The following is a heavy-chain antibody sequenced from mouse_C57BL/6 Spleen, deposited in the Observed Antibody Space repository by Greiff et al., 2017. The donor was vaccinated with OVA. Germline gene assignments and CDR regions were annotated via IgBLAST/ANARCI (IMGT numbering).Heavy chain of an antibody. CDR3: AIPLYDYKRYFDY. J-gene: IGHJ2*01. D-gene: IGHD2-4*01. Sequence: VQLQQPGAELVKPGASVKVSCKASGYTFTSYWMHWVKQRPGQGLEWIGRIHPSDSDTNYNPKFKGKATLTVDKSSSTAYMQLSSLTSEDSAVDYCAIPLYDYKRYFDYWGTGTTLTVSS. CDR2: IHPSDSDT. V-gene: IGHV1-74*01. CDR1: GYTFTSYW.